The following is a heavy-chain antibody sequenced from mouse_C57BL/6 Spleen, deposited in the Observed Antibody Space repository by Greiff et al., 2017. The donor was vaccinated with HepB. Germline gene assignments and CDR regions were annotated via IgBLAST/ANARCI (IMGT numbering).Heavy chain of an antibody. CDR1: GYTFTSYW. Sequence: VQLQQPGAELVRPGTSVKLSCKASGYTFTSYWMHWVKQRPGQGLEWIGVIDPSDSYTNYNQKFKGKATLTVDTSSSTAYMQLSSLTSADSAVYYCARPFYDGYPAWFAYWGQGTLVTVSA. J-gene: IGHJ3*01. CDR3: ARPFYDGYPAWFAY. CDR2: IDPSDSYT. D-gene: IGHD2-3*01. V-gene: IGHV1-59*01.